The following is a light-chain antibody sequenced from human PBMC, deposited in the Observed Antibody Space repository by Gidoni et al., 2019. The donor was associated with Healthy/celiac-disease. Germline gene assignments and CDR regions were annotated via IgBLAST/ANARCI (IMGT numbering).Light chain of an antibody. CDR2: AAS. V-gene: IGKV1-8*01. J-gene: IGKJ2*01. CDR3: RQYYSYPYT. Sequence: ALRMTQSPSSFSASTGDRVTITCRASQGISSYLAWYQQNPGKAPKLLIYAASTLQSGVPSRFSGSGSGTDFTLTISCLQSEDFATYYCRQYYSYPYTFGQGTKLEIK. CDR1: QGISSY.